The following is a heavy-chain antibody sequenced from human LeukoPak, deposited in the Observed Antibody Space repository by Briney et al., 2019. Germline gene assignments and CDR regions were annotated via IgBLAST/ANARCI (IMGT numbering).Heavy chain of an antibody. CDR2: IYYSGST. CDR3: ARHSGAGTGFVY. D-gene: IGHD6-19*01. CDR1: GGSTSSYY. J-gene: IGHJ4*02. V-gene: IGHV4-59*08. Sequence: SETLSLTFTVSGGSTSSYYWSWIRQPPGKGLEWIVYIYYSGSTNYNPSLKSRLTILIDTSKNQFSLKLSSVTAADTAVYYCARHSGAGTGFVYWGQGTLVTVSS.